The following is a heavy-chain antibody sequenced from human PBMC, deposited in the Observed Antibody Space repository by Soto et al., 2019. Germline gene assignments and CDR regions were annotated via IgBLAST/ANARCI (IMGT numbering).Heavy chain of an antibody. Sequence: ASVKVSCKASGYTFTGYYMHWVRQAPGQGLEWMGWINPNSGGTNYAQKFQGWVTMTRDTSISTAYMELSRLRSDDTAVYYCARGYCSGGSCYSVFWFDPWGQGTLVTVSS. J-gene: IGHJ5*02. CDR2: INPNSGGT. D-gene: IGHD2-15*01. CDR1: GYTFTGYY. V-gene: IGHV1-2*04. CDR3: ARGYCSGGSCYSVFWFDP.